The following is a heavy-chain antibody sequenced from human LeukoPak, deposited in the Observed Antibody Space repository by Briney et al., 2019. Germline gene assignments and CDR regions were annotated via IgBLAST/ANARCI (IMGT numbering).Heavy chain of an antibody. CDR3: AKSRGWLQIWDY. D-gene: IGHD5-24*01. J-gene: IGHJ4*02. V-gene: IGHV3-7*03. CDR1: GFTFSSYW. CDR2: IKQDGSEK. Sequence: GGSLRLSCAASGFTFSSYWMGWVRQAPGKGLEWVANIKQDGSEKYYVDSVQGRFTLSRDNAKKSLYLQMNSLRAEDTAVYYCAKSRGWLQIWDYWGQGTLVTVSS.